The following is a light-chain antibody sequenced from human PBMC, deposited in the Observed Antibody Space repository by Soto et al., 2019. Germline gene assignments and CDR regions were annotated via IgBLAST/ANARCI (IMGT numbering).Light chain of an antibody. J-gene: IGKJ4*01. CDR1: QSISTY. CDR2: AAS. CDR3: QQSFITPPLT. V-gene: IGKV1-39*01. Sequence: IQMTQSPSSMSASIGDIITITCRASQSISTYLNWYQQKPGKAPKLLIYAASPLQNGVPSRFSGSGSGTDYTLTISGLQPEDFATYYCQQSFITPPLTFGRGTKVEMK.